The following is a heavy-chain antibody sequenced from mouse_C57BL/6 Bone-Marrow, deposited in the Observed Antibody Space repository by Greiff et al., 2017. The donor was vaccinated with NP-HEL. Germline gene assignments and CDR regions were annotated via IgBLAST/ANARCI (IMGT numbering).Heavy chain of an antibody. CDR3: ARIYYGSSDWYFDV. Sequence: LVESGPELVKPGASVKISCKASGYAFSSSWMNWVKQRPGKGLEWIGRIYPGDGDTNYNGKFKGKATLTADKSSSTAYMQLSSLTSEDSAVYFCARIYYGSSDWYFDVWGTGTTVTVSS. CDR2: IYPGDGDT. D-gene: IGHD1-1*01. V-gene: IGHV1-82*01. J-gene: IGHJ1*03. CDR1: GYAFSSSW.